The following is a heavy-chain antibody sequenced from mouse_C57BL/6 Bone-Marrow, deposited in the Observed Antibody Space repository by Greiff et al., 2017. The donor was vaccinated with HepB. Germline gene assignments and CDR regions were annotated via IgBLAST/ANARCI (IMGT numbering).Heavy chain of an antibody. V-gene: IGHV14-4*01. J-gene: IGHJ2*01. CDR1: GFNIKDDY. Sequence: EVQLVESGAELVRPGASVKLSCTASGFNIKDDYMHWVKQRPEQGLEWIGWIDPENGDTEYASKFQGKATITADTSSNTAYLQLSSLTSEDTAVYYCTLYYYGLYWGQGTTLTVSS. CDR3: TLYYYGLY. D-gene: IGHD1-1*01. CDR2: IDPENGDT.